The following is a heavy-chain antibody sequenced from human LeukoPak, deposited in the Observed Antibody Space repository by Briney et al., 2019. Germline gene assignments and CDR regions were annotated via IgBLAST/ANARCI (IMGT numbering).Heavy chain of an antibody. CDR1: AFTFSNYG. J-gene: IGHJ3*02. D-gene: IGHD6-19*01. CDR2: ISASGGST. Sequence: GGSLRLSCAASAFTFSNYGMSWVRQAPGKGLEWVSAISASGGSTYYADSVKGRFTISRDNSKNTLYLQMNSLRAEDTAVYYCAKRESSGPSRGAFDIWGQGTTVTVSS. CDR3: AKRESSGPSRGAFDI. V-gene: IGHV3-23*01.